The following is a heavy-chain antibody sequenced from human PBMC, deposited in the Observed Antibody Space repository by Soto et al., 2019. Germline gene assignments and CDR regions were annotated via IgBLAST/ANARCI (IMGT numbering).Heavy chain of an antibody. V-gene: IGHV2-5*02. Sequence: QITLKESGPTLVKPTQTLTLTCTFSGFSLNTGGLGVAWIRQPPGKALEWLALIYWDDDKRYSPSLKSRLTNTKDPSKNQGGLKMTHIDPGDTATYYRAQRNLTEMVNVTLFFDQWGQGTLVTVSS. J-gene: IGHJ4*02. CDR1: GFSLNTGGLG. CDR2: IYWDDDK. CDR3: AQRNLTEMVNVTLFFDQ. D-gene: IGHD2-8*01.